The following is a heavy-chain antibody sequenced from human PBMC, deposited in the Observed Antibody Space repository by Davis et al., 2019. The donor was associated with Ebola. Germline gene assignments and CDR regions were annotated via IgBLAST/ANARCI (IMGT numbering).Heavy chain of an antibody. J-gene: IGHJ4*02. Sequence: PGGSLRLSCAASGLTVTNNYMGWVRQASGKGLEWVSAIYDRGGTFYADSVKGRFTISRDRSKNTLFLQTNSLRAEDTAIYYCTRDGYSPMGRLDYWGQGTVVTVSS. V-gene: IGHV3-53*01. CDR1: GLTVTNNY. CDR2: IYDRGGT. D-gene: IGHD5-18*01. CDR3: TRDGYSPMGRLDY.